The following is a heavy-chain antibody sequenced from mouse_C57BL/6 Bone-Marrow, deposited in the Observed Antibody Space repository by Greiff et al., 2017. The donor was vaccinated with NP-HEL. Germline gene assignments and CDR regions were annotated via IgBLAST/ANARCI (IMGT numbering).Heavy chain of an antibody. CDR1: GFTFSSYG. V-gene: IGHV5-6*01. D-gene: IGHD1-1*01. CDR2: ISSGGSYT. CDR3: ARRYYGSNFDY. J-gene: IGHJ2*01. Sequence: VQLQESGGDLVKPGGSLKLSCAASGFTFSSYGMSWVRQTPDKRLEWVATISSGGSYTYYPDSVKGRFTISRDNAKNTLYLQMSSLKSEDTAMYYCARRYYGSNFDYWGQGTTLTVSS.